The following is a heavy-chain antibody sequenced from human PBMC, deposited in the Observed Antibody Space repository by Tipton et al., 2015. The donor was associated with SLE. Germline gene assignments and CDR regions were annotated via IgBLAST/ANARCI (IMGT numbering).Heavy chain of an antibody. Sequence: TLSLTCTVSGDSISSNSYYWGWIRRPPGKGLEWIGTFYYSGSTYYNPSLKSRVTISGDTSKNQFSLKLSSVTAADTAVYYCARDGRGDSYSSGTSLDYWGQGILVTVSS. V-gene: IGHV4-39*07. CDR3: ARDGRGDSYSSGTSLDY. J-gene: IGHJ4*02. CDR2: FYYSGST. CDR1: GDSISSNSYY. D-gene: IGHD3-10*01.